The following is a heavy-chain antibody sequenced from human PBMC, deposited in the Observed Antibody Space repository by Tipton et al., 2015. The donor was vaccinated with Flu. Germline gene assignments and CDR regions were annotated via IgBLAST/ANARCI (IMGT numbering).Heavy chain of an antibody. V-gene: IGHV4-59*01. D-gene: IGHD6-13*01. Sequence: TLSLTCTVSGGSISSYYWSWIRQPPGKGLEWIGYIYYSGSTNYNPSLKSRVTISVDTSKNQFSLKLSSVTAADTAVYYCARRVAAAESWFDPWGQGTLVTVSS. CDR3: ARRVAAAESWFDP. J-gene: IGHJ5*02. CDR1: GGSISSYY. CDR2: IYYSGST.